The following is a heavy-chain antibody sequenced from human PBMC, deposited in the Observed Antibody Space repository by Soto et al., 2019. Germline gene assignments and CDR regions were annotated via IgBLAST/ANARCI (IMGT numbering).Heavy chain of an antibody. V-gene: IGHV1-18*01. CDR2: INSFSGDT. J-gene: IGHJ2*01. CDR1: GYTFTHYG. CDR3: ARDLHSGHKYWYFKI. Sequence: QVQLVQSGAEVKKPGASVKVSCKASGYTFTHYGITWVRQAPGQGLEWMGWINSFSGDTNYPQKLQGRLTMTTNTSTNTVYMELRHLRSDDTAVYYWARDLHSGHKYWYFKIWGRGTLVTVSS. D-gene: IGHD2-15*01.